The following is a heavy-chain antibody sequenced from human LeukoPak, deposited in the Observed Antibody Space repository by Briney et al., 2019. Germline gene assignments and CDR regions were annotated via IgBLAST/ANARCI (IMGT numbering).Heavy chain of an antibody. CDR2: ISSSGTTI. V-gene: IGHV3-48*03. D-gene: IGHD1-26*01. Sequence: PGRSLRLSCAASGFTFSSYEMNWVRQAPGKGLEWVSYISSSGTTISYAQSVKGRFTITRDNAQNSLTLHMNTLRADDTAVYYCAKDGGTHFDHWGQGTLVTVSS. J-gene: IGHJ4*02. CDR1: GFTFSSYE. CDR3: AKDGGTHFDH.